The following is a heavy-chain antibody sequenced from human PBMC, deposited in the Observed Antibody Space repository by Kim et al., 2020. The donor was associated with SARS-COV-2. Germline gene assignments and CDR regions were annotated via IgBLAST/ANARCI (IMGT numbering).Heavy chain of an antibody. CDR2: INAGNGYT. V-gene: IGHV1-3*01. CDR1: GYTFTTYS. CDR3: ARRGSGHGLDV. Sequence: ASVKVSCKPSGYTFTTYSIHWVRQAPGQSLEWMAWINAGNGYTEYSQKLQDRVTLTRDTFASTVYMELSSLMSEDTAVYYCARRGSGHGLDVWGQGTTVT. J-gene: IGHJ6*02. D-gene: IGHD6-25*01.